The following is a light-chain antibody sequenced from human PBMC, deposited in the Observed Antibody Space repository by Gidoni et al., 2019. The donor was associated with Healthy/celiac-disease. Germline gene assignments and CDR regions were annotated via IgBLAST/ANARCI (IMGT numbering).Light chain of an antibody. CDR2: WAS. CDR3: QQYYSTPPYT. J-gene: IGKJ2*01. Sequence: DIVMTQSPDSLAVSLGERATINCTPSQSVLYSSNNKNYLAWYQQKPEQPPKLLIYWASTRESGVPDRFSGSGSGTDFTLTISSLQAEDVAVYYCQQYYSTPPYTFGQGTKLEIK. V-gene: IGKV4-1*01. CDR1: QSVLYSSNNKNY.